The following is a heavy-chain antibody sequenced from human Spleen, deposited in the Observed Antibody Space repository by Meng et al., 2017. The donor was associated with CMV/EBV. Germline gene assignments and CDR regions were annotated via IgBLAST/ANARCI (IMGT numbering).Heavy chain of an antibody. CDR2: IFPADSST. CDR3: ARQGDPDDYNNFSDY. CDR1: GYSFSSYY. Sequence: KVSCKGSGYSFSSYYIAWVRQMPGKGPEWMANIFPADSSTTYSPSFQGQVTISVDKSTSTAYLQWSSLKASDTAIYYCARQGDPDDYNNFSDYWGQGTLVTVSS. D-gene: IGHD5-24*01. V-gene: IGHV5-51*01. J-gene: IGHJ4*02.